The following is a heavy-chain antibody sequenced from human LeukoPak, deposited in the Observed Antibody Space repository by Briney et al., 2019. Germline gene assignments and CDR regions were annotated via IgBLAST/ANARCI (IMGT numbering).Heavy chain of an antibody. CDR3: ARDLRSSGWYYFDY. J-gene: IGHJ4*02. V-gene: IGHV3-21*01. D-gene: IGHD6-19*01. CDR2: ISCSSNYI. Sequence: PGGSLRLSCAASGFTFSSYSMNGVRQAPGKGLEWVSSISCSSNYIYYAESVKGRFTISRDNAKNSLYLKMNSLRAEDTAVYYCARDLRSSGWYYFDYWGQGTLVTVSS. CDR1: GFTFSSYS.